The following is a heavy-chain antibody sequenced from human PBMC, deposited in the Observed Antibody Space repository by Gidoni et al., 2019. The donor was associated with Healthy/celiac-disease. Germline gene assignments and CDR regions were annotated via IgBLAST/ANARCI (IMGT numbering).Heavy chain of an antibody. CDR3: ARGSITGTTSDY. D-gene: IGHD1-20*01. J-gene: IGHJ4*02. Sequence: QVQLQQWGAGLLKPSETLSLTCAVSGGSFSGYYWSWIRQPPGKGLEWIGEINHSGSTNYNPSLKSRVTISVDTSKNQFSLKLSSVTAADTAVYYCARGSITGTTSDYWGQGTLVTVSS. V-gene: IGHV4-34*01. CDR2: INHSGST. CDR1: GGSFSGYY.